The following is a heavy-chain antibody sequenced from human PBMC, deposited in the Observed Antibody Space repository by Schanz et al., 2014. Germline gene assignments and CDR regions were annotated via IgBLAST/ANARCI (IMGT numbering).Heavy chain of an antibody. CDR3: AGGRAVVTPLDF. Sequence: EVQLVESGGGLVKPGGSLRLSCAVSGFTVSTNYMSWVRQAPGKGLEWVSSLYIGGGSTRYADSVKGRFIISRDSSKNTLYLQMSSLRTEDTAVYFCAGGRAVVTPLDFWGQGTLVTVSS. CDR1: GFTVSTNY. J-gene: IGHJ4*02. V-gene: IGHV3-66*02. D-gene: IGHD2-15*01. CDR2: LYIGGGST.